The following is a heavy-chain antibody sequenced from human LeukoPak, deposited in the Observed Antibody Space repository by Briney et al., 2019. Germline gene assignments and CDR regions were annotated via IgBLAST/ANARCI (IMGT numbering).Heavy chain of an antibody. Sequence: GGSLRLSCAASGFTFISYAMSWVRQAPGKGLEWVSAISGSGGSTYYADSVKGRFTISRDNSKNTLYLQMNSLRAEDTAVYYCAKDLWWELLHDYWGQGTLVTVSS. J-gene: IGHJ4*02. D-gene: IGHD1-26*01. CDR2: ISGSGGST. CDR1: GFTFISYA. V-gene: IGHV3-23*01. CDR3: AKDLWWELLHDY.